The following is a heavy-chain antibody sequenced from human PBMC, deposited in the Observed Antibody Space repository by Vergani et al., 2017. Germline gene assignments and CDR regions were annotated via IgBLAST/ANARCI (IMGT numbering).Heavy chain of an antibody. CDR3: AKDLGTSSGGGWFDP. V-gene: IGHV3-9*02. D-gene: IGHD6-6*01. J-gene: IGHJ5*02. CDR2: ISWNSNSI. CDR1: GFTSAGYA. Sequence: EVQLEESGGGLVLPGRSLILFCVDSGFTSAGYAMHWVRQASGKGLEGVSGISWNSNSIGYADSVKGRFTISRDNAKNSLYLQMNSLRAEDKALYYCAKDLGTSSGGGWFDPWGQGTLVTVSS.